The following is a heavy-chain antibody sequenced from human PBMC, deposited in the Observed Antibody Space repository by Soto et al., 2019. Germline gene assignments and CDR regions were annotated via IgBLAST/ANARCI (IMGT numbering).Heavy chain of an antibody. V-gene: IGHV4-30-2*01. D-gene: IGHD6-19*01. Sequence: QLQLQESGSGLVKPSQTLSLTCAVSGGSISSGGYSWSWIRQPPGKGLEWIGSIYHSGSTYYNPSLKSRVTISVDRSQNQFSRKLSSVTAADTAVYYCARAGGLGAVAADYWGQGTLVTVSS. CDR1: GGSISSGGYS. CDR2: IYHSGST. CDR3: ARAGGLGAVAADY. J-gene: IGHJ4*02.